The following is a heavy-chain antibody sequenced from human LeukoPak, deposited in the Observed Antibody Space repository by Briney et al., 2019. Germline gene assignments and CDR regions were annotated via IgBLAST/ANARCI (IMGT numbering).Heavy chain of an antibody. Sequence: PSETLSLTCAVYGGSFSGYYWSWIRQPPGKGLEWIGEINHSGSTNYNPSLKSRVTTSVDTSKNQFSLKLSSVTAADTAVYYCARALRGVGANPLLYWGQGTLVTVSS. J-gene: IGHJ4*02. V-gene: IGHV4-34*01. CDR1: GGSFSGYY. D-gene: IGHD1-26*01. CDR2: INHSGST. CDR3: ARALRGVGANPLLY.